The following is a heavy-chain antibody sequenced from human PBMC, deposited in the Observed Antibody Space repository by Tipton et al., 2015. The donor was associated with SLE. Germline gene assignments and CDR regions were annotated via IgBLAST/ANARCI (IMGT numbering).Heavy chain of an antibody. CDR2: INHSGST. CDR3: ARALSSGWYYY. Sequence: TLSLTCAVYGGSFSGYYWSWIRQSPGKGLEWIGEINHSGSTNYNPSLKSRVTISVDTSKKQFSLKLSSVTAADTAVYYCARALSSGWYYYWGQGTLVTVSS. CDR1: GGSFSGYY. J-gene: IGHJ4*02. D-gene: IGHD6-19*01. V-gene: IGHV4-34*01.